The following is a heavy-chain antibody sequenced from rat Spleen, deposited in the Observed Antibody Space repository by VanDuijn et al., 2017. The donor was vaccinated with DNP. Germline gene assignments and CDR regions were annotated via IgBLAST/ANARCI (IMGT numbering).Heavy chain of an antibody. V-gene: IGHV5-22*01. CDR1: EFTFSDYA. Sequence: EVQLVESGGGLVKPGRSLKLSCAASEFTFSDYAMAWVRQAPNKGLEWVASISHDGGGTFYGDSVKGRFTISRENAKTTLYLQMNSLRSEDTASYYCARYSLRLRVWDYWGQGVMVTVSS. J-gene: IGHJ2*01. D-gene: IGHD1-7*01. CDR2: ISHDGGGT. CDR3: ARYSLRLRVWDY.